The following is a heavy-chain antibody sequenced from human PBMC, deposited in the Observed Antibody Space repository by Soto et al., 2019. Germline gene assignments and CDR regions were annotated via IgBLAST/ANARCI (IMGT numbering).Heavy chain of an antibody. CDR1: GGTFSSYT. J-gene: IGHJ4*02. V-gene: IGHV1-69*04. CDR3: AREEYYYGSGAFFDY. CDR2: IIPILGIA. Sequence: SVKVSCTASGGTFSSYTISWVRQAPGQGLEWMGRIIPILGIANYAQKFQGRVTITADKSTSTAYMELSSLRSEDTAVYYCAREEYYYGSGAFFDYWGQGTLVTSPQ. D-gene: IGHD3-10*01.